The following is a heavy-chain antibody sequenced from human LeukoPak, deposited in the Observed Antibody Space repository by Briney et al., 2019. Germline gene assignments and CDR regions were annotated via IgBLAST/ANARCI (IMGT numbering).Heavy chain of an antibody. D-gene: IGHD3-22*01. V-gene: IGHV1-2*02. J-gene: IGHJ4*02. CDR1: GYTFTGYY. CDR2: INPNSGGT. Sequence: ASVKVSCKASGYTFTGYYMHWVRQAPGQGLEWMGWINPNSGGTNYAQKFQGRVTMTRDTSISTAYMELSRLRSDDTAVYYCAREGLYYYDSSGYYALSYWGQGTLVTVSS. CDR3: AREGLYYYDSSGYYALSY.